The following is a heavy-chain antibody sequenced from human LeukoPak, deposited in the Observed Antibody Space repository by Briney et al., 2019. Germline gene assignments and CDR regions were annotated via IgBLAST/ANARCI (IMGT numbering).Heavy chain of an antibody. CDR3: ARHDSSGLDY. V-gene: IGHV4-39*01. J-gene: IGHJ4*02. D-gene: IGHD6-19*01. CDR2: IHYSGST. CDR1: SGSISSSSFY. Sequence: SETLSLTCTVSSGSISSSSFYWAWIRQPPGKGLEWVGNIHYSGSTYYNPSLKSRVTISVDTSKNKFSLKLSSVTAADTAVYYCARHDSSGLDYWGQGTLVTVSS.